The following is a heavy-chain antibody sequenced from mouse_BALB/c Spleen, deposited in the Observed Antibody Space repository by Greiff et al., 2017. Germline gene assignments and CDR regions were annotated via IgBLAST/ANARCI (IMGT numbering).Heavy chain of an antibody. CDR2: ISSGGSYT. V-gene: IGHV5-6*01. CDR3: ARLSGGFAY. D-gene: IGHD3-2*02. J-gene: IGHJ3*01. Sequence: EVKLMESGGDLVKPGGSLKLSCAASGFTFSSYGMSWVRQTPDKRLEWVATISSGGSYTYYPDSVKGRFTISRDNAKNTLYLQMSSLKSEDTAMYYCARLSGGFAYWGQGTLVTVSA. CDR1: GFTFSSYG.